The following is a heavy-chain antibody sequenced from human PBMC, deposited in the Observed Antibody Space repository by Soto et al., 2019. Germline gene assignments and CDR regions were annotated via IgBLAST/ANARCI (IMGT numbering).Heavy chain of an antibody. J-gene: IGHJ6*03. V-gene: IGHV4-39*01. Sequence: QLQLQESGPGLVKPSETLSLTCTVSGGSISSSSYYWGWIRQPPGKGLEWIGSIYYSGSTYYNPSLKRRDTTSAETYRNQFSLKLSSVTGPDTAVYYCAISLRDTIFGVVIQYYYYYYYMDVWCKGTTVTVSS. CDR1: GGSISSSSYY. CDR3: AISLRDTIFGVVIQYYYYYYYMDV. D-gene: IGHD3-3*01. CDR2: IYYSGST.